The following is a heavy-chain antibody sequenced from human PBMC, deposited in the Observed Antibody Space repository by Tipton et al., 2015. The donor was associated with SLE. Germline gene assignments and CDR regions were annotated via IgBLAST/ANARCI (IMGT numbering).Heavy chain of an antibody. CDR1: GFNFSRYW. Sequence: GSLRLSCAASGFNFSRYWMSWVRQAPGKGLEWVANIKQDGNEKYYVDSVEGRFSISRDNANNSLYLQMNSLRADDTAVYYCASGFSGSLGGYWGQGTLVTVSS. J-gene: IGHJ4*02. CDR3: ASGFSGSLGGY. V-gene: IGHV3-7*01. CDR2: IKQDGNEK. D-gene: IGHD1-26*01.